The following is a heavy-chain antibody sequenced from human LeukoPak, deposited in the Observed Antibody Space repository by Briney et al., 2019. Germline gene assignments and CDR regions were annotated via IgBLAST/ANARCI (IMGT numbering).Heavy chain of an antibody. V-gene: IGHV1-18*04. J-gene: IGHJ6*04. CDR2: ISAYNGNT. CDR1: GYTFTSYG. D-gene: IGHD3-10*01. Sequence: ASVKVSCKASGYTFTSYGISWVRQAPGQGLEWMGWISAYNGNTNYAQKLQGRVTMTTDTSTSTAYMELRSLRSDDTAVYYCARDQPPAMVRGVIPDKDYYYGMGVWGKGTTVTVSS. CDR3: ARDQPPAMVRGVIPDKDYYYGMGV.